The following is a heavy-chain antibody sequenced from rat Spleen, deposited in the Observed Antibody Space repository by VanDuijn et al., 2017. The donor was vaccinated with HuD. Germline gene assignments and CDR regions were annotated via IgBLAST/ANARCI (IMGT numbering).Heavy chain of an antibody. CDR2: IWAGGST. D-gene: IGHD4-3*01. V-gene: IGHV2-13*01. J-gene: IGHJ4*01. CDR1: GFSLTSNG. Sequence: QVQLKESGPGLVQPSQTLSLTCTVSGFSLTSNGVSWVRQPPGKGLEWMGVIWAGGSTAYNSLLKSRLSISRDTSKSQLLLKMNSLQPEDTGTYYCARHLREASGVMDAWGQGASVTVSS. CDR3: ARHLREASGVMDA.